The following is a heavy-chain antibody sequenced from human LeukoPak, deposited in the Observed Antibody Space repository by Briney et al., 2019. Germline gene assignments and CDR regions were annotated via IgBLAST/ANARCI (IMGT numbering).Heavy chain of an antibody. D-gene: IGHD3-10*01. J-gene: IGHJ3*02. CDR1: GGSFSGYY. CDR2: INHSGST. V-gene: IGHV4-34*01. Sequence: SETLSLTCAVYGGSFSGYYWSWIRQPPGKGLEWIGEINHSGSTNYNPSLKSRVTISVDTSKNQFSLKLSSVTAADTAVYYCARGFLWGVRGVYAFDIWGQGTMVTVSS. CDR3: ARGFLWGVRGVYAFDI.